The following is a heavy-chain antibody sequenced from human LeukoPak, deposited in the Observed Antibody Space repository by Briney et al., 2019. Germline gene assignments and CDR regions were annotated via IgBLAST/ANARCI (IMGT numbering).Heavy chain of an antibody. J-gene: IGHJ1*01. V-gene: IGHV3-23*01. Sequence: PGGSLRLSCAASGFTFSSYAMSWVRQAPGKGLEWVSAISGSGGSTYYADSVKGRFTISRDNAKNSLYLQMNSLRAEDTAVYYCAREKRVGASYGYFQHWGQGTLVTVSS. CDR3: AREKRVGASYGYFQH. CDR2: ISGSGGST. D-gene: IGHD1-26*01. CDR1: GFTFSSYA.